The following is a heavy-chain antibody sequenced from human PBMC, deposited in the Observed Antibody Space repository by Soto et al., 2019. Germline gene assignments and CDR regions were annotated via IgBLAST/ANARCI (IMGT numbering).Heavy chain of an antibody. CDR3: LFRPLFGFPYGLFDY. D-gene: IGHD2-21*01. V-gene: IGHV4-39*01. CDR1: RGSISSGSYY. CDR2: ISYTGTT. J-gene: IGHJ4*02. Sequence: SETLSLTCSVSRGSISSGSYYWAWIRQTPGKGLEWIGSISYTGTTYYNPSLTSRVTVSVDMSKNQFSLRLNSVTAADTAVYYFLFRPLFGFPYGLFDYWGQGALVTVSS.